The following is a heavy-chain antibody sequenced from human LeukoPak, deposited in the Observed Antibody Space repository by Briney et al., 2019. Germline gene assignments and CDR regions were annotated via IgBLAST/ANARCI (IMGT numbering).Heavy chain of an antibody. CDR2: IYYSGST. CDR3: ARSTTWNYYGMDV. D-gene: IGHD4-17*01. V-gene: IGHV4-39*06. CDR1: GGSISSSSYY. J-gene: IGHJ6*02. Sequence: SETLSLTCTVSGGSISSSSYYWGWLRQPPGKGLEWFVSIYYSGSTYSHPSVKSRVTISVDTSKNQFTLKLSSVTAADTAVYYCARSTTWNYYGMDVWGQGTTVTVSS.